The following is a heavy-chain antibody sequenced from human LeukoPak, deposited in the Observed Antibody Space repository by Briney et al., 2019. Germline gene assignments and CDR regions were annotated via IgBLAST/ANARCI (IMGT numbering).Heavy chain of an antibody. CDR3: AKASGYCSSTTSCYLYFDY. V-gene: IGHV3-23*01. D-gene: IGHD2-2*01. CDR1: GFTFSSYA. CDR2: INNSGGST. J-gene: IGHJ4*02. Sequence: GGSLRFSCAASGFTFSSYAMSWVRQAPGKGLEWVSGINNSGGSTYHADSVKGRFTISRDNSKNTLYLQMNSLRDEDTAVYYCAKASGYCSSTTSCYLYFDYWGQGTLVTVSS.